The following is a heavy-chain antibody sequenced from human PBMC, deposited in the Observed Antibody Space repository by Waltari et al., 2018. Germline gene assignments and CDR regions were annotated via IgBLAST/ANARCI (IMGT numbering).Heavy chain of an antibody. CDR1: GFTFSSYA. CDR3: AKSAGGFYDY. CDR2: IYSDEST. J-gene: IGHJ4*02. V-gene: IGHV3-23*03. Sequence: EVQLLESGGGLVQPGGSLRLSCAASGFTFSSYAIHWVRQAPGKGLEWFSAIYSDESTPYADSMKGHFLISRDNSKKTVYLEINGLRGEDTAIYYCAKSAGGFYDYWGQGTLVTVSS. D-gene: IGHD3-3*01.